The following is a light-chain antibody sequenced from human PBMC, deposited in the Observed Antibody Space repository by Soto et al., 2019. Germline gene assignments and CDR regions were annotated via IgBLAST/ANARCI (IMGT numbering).Light chain of an antibody. Sequence: DIPMTQTPSSLSASVGDRVTITCRASRTLSSDINWYQQKPGQAPKFLIYAASSLHSGVPSRFSGSGSGTDFTLTISDLQPEDSATYYCHQTYSVPWTFGQGTKVEV. J-gene: IGKJ1*01. CDR1: RTLSSD. CDR3: HQTYSVPWT. V-gene: IGKV1-39*01. CDR2: AAS.